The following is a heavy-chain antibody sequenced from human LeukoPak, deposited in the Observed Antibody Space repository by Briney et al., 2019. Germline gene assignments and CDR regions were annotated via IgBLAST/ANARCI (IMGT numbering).Heavy chain of an antibody. CDR3: ARRGPYYYGSGSYIVKDNWFDP. CDR1: GGSFSGYY. V-gene: IGHV4-34*01. CDR2: INHSGST. J-gene: IGHJ5*02. Sequence: SETLSLTCAVYGGSFSGYYWSWIRQPPGKGLEWIGEINHSGSTNYNPSLKSRVTISVDTSKNQFSLKLSSVTAADTAVYYCARRGPYYYGSGSYIVKDNWFDPWGQGTLVTVSS. D-gene: IGHD3-10*01.